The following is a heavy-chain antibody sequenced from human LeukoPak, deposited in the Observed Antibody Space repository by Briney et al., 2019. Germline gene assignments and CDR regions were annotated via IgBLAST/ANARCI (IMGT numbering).Heavy chain of an antibody. CDR3: ARGSGSYQIFDY. J-gene: IGHJ4*02. CDR1: GFTFSSYS. Sequence: GGSLRLSCAASGFTFSSYSMNWVRQAPGRGLEWISYITGSSSTIYYADSVKGRFTISRDNAKNTLLLQKNSRRADDTAAYYCARGSGSYQIFDYWGQGTLVTVSS. V-gene: IGHV3-48*01. D-gene: IGHD1-26*01. CDR2: ITGSSSTI.